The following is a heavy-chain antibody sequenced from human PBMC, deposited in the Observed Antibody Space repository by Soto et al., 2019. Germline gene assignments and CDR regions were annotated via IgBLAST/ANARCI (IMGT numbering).Heavy chain of an antibody. V-gene: IGHV4-39*01. D-gene: IGHD3-22*01. CDR3: ARQRRYYYDSSGYPDY. J-gene: IGHJ4*02. CDR1: GGSISSSSYY. Sequence: QLQLQESGPGLVKPSETLSLTCTVSGGSISSSSYYWGWIRQPPGKGLEWIGSIYYTGSTYYNPSLKSRVNISVETSKNQFSLKLSSVTAADTAVYYCARQRRYYYDSSGYPDYWGQGTLVTVSS. CDR2: IYYTGST.